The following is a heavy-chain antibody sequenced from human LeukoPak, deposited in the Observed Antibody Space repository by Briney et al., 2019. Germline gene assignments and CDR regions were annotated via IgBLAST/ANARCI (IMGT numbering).Heavy chain of an antibody. CDR2: IFYRGST. CDR3: ARVYCSGGSCYSIDY. D-gene: IGHD2-15*01. CDR1: XXXXSSXX. Sequence: SETLSLTXTVXXXXXSSXXWSWIRXPPXXXXXXXXYIFYRGSTNYNPSLKSRVTMSVDTSKNQFSLKLSSVTAADTAVYYCARVYCSGGSCYSIDYWGRGTLVTVPS. V-gene: IGHV4-59*01. J-gene: IGHJ4*02.